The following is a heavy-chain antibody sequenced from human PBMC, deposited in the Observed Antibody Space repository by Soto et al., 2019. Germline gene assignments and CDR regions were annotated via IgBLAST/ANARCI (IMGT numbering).Heavy chain of an antibody. J-gene: IGHJ4*02. CDR3: ARRPLVRGIIPYYFDY. CDR2: VYYSGSA. CDR1: GGSVSNNSYY. V-gene: IGHV4-39*02. Sequence: QLQLLESGPGLVKPSETLSLTCTVSGGSVSNNSYYWGWIRQPPGKRLEWIGSVYYSGSAHYNPSLKSRLTISVDTSMNHFSLKLSSVTAADTAIYYCARRPLVRGIIPYYFDYWGQGTLVTVSS. D-gene: IGHD3-10*01.